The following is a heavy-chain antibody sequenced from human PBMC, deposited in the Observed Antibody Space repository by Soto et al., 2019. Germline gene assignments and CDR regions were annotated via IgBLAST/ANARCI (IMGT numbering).Heavy chain of an antibody. Sequence: QVQLVESGGGVVQPGRSLRLSCAASGFTFSSYAMHWVRQAPGKGLEWVAIISYDGSNKYYADSVKGRFTISRDNSKNTLYRQMNSLIAEDTAVYYCSRGGLRCLELLAYGMDVWGQGTTVTFSS. D-gene: IGHD3-3*01. J-gene: IGHJ6*02. V-gene: IGHV3-30-3*01. CDR3: SRGGLRCLELLAYGMDV. CDR1: GFTFSSYA. CDR2: ISYDGSNK.